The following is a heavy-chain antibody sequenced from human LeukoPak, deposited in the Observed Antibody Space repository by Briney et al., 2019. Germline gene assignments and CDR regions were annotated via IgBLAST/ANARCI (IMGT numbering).Heavy chain of an antibody. CDR1: GGSISSYY. Sequence: SGTLSLTCTVSGGSISSYYWSWIRQPPGKGLEWIGYIYYSGSTNYNPSLKSRVTISVDTSKNQFSLKLSSVTAADTAVYYCARGLEDAFDIWGQGTMVTVSS. V-gene: IGHV4-59*01. CDR2: IYYSGST. J-gene: IGHJ3*02. CDR3: ARGLEDAFDI.